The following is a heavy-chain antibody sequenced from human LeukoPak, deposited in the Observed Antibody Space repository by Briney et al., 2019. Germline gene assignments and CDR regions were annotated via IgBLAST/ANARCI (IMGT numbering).Heavy chain of an antibody. J-gene: IGHJ4*02. CDR2: ISYDGSNK. CDR1: GFTFSSYA. D-gene: IGHD5-24*01. V-gene: IGHV3-30-3*01. Sequence: GRSLRLSCAASGFTFSSYAMHWVRQAPGKGLEWVAVISYDGSNKYYADSVKGRFTISRDNSKNTLYLQMNSLRAEDTAVYYCAKAEEMATISADFDYWGQGTLVTVSS. CDR3: AKAEEMATISADFDY.